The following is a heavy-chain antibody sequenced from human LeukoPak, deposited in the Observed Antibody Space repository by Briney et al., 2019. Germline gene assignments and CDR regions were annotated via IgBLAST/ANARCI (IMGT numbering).Heavy chain of an antibody. CDR1: GFTFSSYE. CDR2: ISSSGSSI. CDR3: ARPIAAAENWFDP. V-gene: IGHV3-48*03. J-gene: IGHJ5*02. Sequence: PGGSLRLSCAASGFTFSSYEMNWVRQAPGKGLEWVSYISSSGSSIYYADSVKGRFTISRDNSKNTLYLQMNSLRAEDTAVYYCARPIAAAENWFDPWGQGTLVTVSS. D-gene: IGHD6-13*01.